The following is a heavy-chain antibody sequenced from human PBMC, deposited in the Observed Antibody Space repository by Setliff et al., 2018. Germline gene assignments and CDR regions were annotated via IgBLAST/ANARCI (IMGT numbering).Heavy chain of an antibody. D-gene: IGHD6-19*01. Sequence: GASVKVSCKASGGTFSSYSISWVRQAPGQGLEWMGGITPIFGTSKHAQKFQGRVTITTDESMNTAYMELSSLRSDDTAVYYCAKVPRSGWYASDAFDIWGQGTMVTVSS. V-gene: IGHV1-69*05. CDR2: ITPIFGTS. CDR3: AKVPRSGWYASDAFDI. CDR1: GGTFSSYS. J-gene: IGHJ3*02.